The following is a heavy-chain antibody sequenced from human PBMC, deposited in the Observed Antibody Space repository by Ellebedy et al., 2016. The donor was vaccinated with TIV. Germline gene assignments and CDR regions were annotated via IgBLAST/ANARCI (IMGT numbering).Heavy chain of an antibody. D-gene: IGHD6-13*01. CDR2: IDSDGGT. V-gene: IGHV3-53*01. J-gene: IGHJ4*02. CDR1: EFTVGSNY. CDR3: AGSASWYLEFDF. Sequence: GGSLRLSCVASEFTVGSNYMCWVRQAPGKGLEWVSIIDSDGGTYYADSVKGRFTISRDGSKNTLYLQMNSLRAEDTAVYYCAGSASWYLEFDFWGQGTLVTVSS.